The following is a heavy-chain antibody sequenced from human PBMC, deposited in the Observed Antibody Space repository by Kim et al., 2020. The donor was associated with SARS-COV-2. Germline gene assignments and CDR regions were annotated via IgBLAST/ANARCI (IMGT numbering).Heavy chain of an antibody. CDR2: IRSKANSYAT. CDR3: TPGIAAAGLLLNRNYYYGMDV. D-gene: IGHD6-13*01. CDR1: GFTFSGSA. J-gene: IGHJ6*02. V-gene: IGHV3-73*01. Sequence: GGSLRLSCAASGFTFSGSAMHWVRQASGKGLEWVGRIRSKANSYATAYAASVKGRFTISRDDSKNTAYLQMNSLKTEDTAVYYCTPGIAAAGLLLNRNYYYGMDVWGQGTTVTVSS.